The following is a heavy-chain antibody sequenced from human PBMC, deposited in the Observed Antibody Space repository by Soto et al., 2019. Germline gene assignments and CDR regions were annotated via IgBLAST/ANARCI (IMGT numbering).Heavy chain of an antibody. CDR2: IGPYNGNT. Sequence: QAQLVQSGAEVKKPGASVKVSCQAGGYTFADYGISWVRQAPGQGLEWVGWIGPYNGNTNYAQNHQDRVTMTTDTSTNTAYMELRSLRSDDTALYYCARCYCTVGSCYTCWHFDLWGRGTLLTVSS. D-gene: IGHD2-15*01. V-gene: IGHV1-18*01. CDR3: ARCYCTVGSCYTCWHFDL. CDR1: GYTFADYG. J-gene: IGHJ2*01.